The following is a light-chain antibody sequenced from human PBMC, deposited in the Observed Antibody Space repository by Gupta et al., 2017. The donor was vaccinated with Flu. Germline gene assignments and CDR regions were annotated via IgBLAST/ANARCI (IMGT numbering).Light chain of an antibody. CDR2: LGS. CDR1: QSLLHSNGYNY. CDR3: MQVREPPYS. J-gene: IGKJ2*03. V-gene: IGKV2-28*01. Sequence: DIVLTESPRSLPVTPGERASISCRSSQSLLHSNGYNYFNWYLQKPGQSPQLLIYLGSDRASGVPDRFSGSGSGTDFTLKISRVEAEDVGVYYCMQVREPPYSFGQGTKLEIK.